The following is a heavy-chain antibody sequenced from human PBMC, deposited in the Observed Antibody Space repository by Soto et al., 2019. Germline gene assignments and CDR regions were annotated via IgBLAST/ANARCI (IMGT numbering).Heavy chain of an antibody. CDR3: AASISIFGVVPF. D-gene: IGHD3-3*01. V-gene: IGHV4-61*01. CDR2: VYYSGST. J-gene: IGHJ4*02. Sequence: SSETLSLTCTVSGGSVSRVSYYWSWIRQSPGKGLEWIGYVYYSGSTNYNPSLKSRVTISVDTSKNQFSLKLRSVTAADTAVYYCAASISIFGVVPFWGQGTLVTVSS. CDR1: GGSVSRVSYY.